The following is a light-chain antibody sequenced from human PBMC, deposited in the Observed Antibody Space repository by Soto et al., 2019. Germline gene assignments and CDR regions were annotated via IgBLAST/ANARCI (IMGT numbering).Light chain of an antibody. Sequence: EIVLTQSPATLSLSPGERATLSCRASQSVSNYLAWFQQKPGQAPRLLIYDASNRATGIPVRFSGSGSGTDFTLTISSLAPEDFAVYYCQQRSSWPLLTFGGGTKVEI. CDR3: QQRSSWPLLT. CDR2: DAS. CDR1: QSVSNY. V-gene: IGKV3-11*01. J-gene: IGKJ4*01.